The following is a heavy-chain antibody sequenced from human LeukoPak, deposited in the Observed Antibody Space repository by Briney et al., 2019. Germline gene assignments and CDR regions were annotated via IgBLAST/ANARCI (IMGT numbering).Heavy chain of an antibody. CDR1: GGSISSYY. D-gene: IGHD6-13*01. J-gene: IGHJ6*02. CDR2: IYYSGST. V-gene: IGHV4-59*12. CDR3: ARDYFHGGAAGTSGMDV. Sequence: TSETLSLTCTVSGGSISSYYWSWIRQPPGKGLEWIGYIYYSGSTSYNPSLKSRVTISVDTSKNQFSLKLSSVTAADTAVYYCARDYFHGGAAGTSGMDVWGQGTTVTVSS.